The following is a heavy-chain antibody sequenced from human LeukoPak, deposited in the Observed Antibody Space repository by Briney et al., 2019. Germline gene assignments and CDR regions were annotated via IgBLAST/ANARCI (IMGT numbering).Heavy chain of an antibody. V-gene: IGHV4-31*02. Sequence: LRLSCAASGFTFSSYAMSWIRQHPGKGLEWIGYIYYSGSTYYNPSLKSRVTISVDMSKNQFSLKLSSVTAADTAVYYCARVHGSYYYYGMDVWGQGTTVTVSS. CDR2: IYYSGST. J-gene: IGHJ6*02. CDR1: GFTFSSYA. CDR3: ARVHGSYYYYGMDV.